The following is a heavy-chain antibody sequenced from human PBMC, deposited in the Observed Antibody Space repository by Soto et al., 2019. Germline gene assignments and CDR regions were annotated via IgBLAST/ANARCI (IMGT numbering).Heavy chain of an antibody. CDR2: ISAYNGNT. Sequence: VASVKVSCKASGYTFTSYGISWVRQAPGQGLEWMGWISAYNGNTNYAQKLQGRVTMTTDTSTSTAYMELRSLRSDDTAVYYCARDPDTATVGYYYYYGMDVWGQGTTVTVSS. J-gene: IGHJ6*02. V-gene: IGHV1-18*01. CDR3: ARDPDTATVGYYYYYGMDV. CDR1: GYTFTSYG. D-gene: IGHD5-18*01.